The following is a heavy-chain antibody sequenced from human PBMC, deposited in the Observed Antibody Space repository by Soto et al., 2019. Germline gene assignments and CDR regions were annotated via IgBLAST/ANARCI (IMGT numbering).Heavy chain of an antibody. J-gene: IGHJ4*02. V-gene: IGHV3-48*03. D-gene: IGHD1-7*01. CDR2: ISGSGTPI. CDR3: ATKLSGTTYFGY. CDR1: GFSFSSYE. Sequence: QPGGSLRLSCAASGFSFSSYEMNWVRQAPGKGLEWISYISGSGTPIYYAASVKGRFTISRDNAKNSLYLQMSSLRAEDTAFYYCATKLSGTTYFGYWGQGALVTVSS.